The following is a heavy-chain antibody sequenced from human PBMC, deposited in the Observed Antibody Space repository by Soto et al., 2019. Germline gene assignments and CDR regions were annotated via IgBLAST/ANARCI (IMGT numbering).Heavy chain of an antibody. Sequence: QVQLVQSGAEVKKPGASVQVSCKASGYTFTRYGISWVRQAPEQGLEWIGWISAYNGNTNYAQKLQGRVTMTADTSTSTAYMELRSLRSADTAVYYCASLWFGERSYYSYGMDVWGQGTTVTVSS. V-gene: IGHV1-18*01. CDR3: ASLWFGERSYYSYGMDV. D-gene: IGHD3-10*01. J-gene: IGHJ6*02. CDR2: ISAYNGNT. CDR1: GYTFTRYG.